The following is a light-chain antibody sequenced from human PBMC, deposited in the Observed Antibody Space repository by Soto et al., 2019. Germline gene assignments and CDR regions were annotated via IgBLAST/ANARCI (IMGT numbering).Light chain of an antibody. CDR3: AAWDDSLSGVV. V-gene: IGLV1-47*01. Sequence: QSVLTQPPSASGTPGQRVTISCSGSSSNIGSKYAYWYQQLPGRAPKLLIYRNNQRPSGVPDRFSGSKSGTSASLAISGLRSEDEADYYCAAWDDSLSGVVFGGGTTVTVL. CDR2: RNN. J-gene: IGLJ2*01. CDR1: SSNIGSKY.